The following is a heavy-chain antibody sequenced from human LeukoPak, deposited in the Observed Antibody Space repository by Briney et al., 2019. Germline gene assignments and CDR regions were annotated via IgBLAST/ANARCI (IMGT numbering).Heavy chain of an antibody. D-gene: IGHD2-2*01. Sequence: PGGSLRLSCAASGFTFSRHAMTWVRQAPGKGLEWVSPISGSGGSTYYADSVKGRFTISRDNSKNTLYLQIISLRAEDTAVYYCAKSPRYCSSTSCPLDYWGLGTLVTVSS. J-gene: IGHJ4*02. CDR1: GFTFSRHA. V-gene: IGHV3-23*01. CDR3: AKSPRYCSSTSCPLDY. CDR2: ISGSGGST.